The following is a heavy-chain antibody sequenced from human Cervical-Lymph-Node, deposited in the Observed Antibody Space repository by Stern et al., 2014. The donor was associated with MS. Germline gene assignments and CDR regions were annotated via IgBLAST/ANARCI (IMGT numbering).Heavy chain of an antibody. Sequence: EVQLVESGGGLVKPGGSLRLSCAASGFTFSSYSMNWVRQAPGKGLEWVSSISSSSSYIDYADSLRGRFTISRDNAKNSLYLQMNSLRAEDTAVNYCARVVYGYYEYGMDVWGQGTTVTVSS. CDR2: ISSSSSYI. CDR1: GFTFSSYS. D-gene: IGHD4-17*01. J-gene: IGHJ6*02. V-gene: IGHV3-21*02. CDR3: ARVVYGYYEYGMDV.